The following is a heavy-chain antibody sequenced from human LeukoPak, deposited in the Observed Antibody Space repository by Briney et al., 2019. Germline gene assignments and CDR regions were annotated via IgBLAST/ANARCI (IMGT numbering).Heavy chain of an antibody. CDR2: IKQDGGDT. J-gene: IGHJ4*02. CDR3: ARDANYYDSRGENYFNY. D-gene: IGHD3-22*01. Sequence: GGSLRLSCAASGFAFSSYWMSWVRQAPGKGLEWVANIKQDGGDTSYVDSVKGRFTISRDNAKNSLFLQLNSLRAEDTAVYYCARDANYYDSRGENYFNYWGQGTLVTVSS. V-gene: IGHV3-7*01. CDR1: GFAFSSYW.